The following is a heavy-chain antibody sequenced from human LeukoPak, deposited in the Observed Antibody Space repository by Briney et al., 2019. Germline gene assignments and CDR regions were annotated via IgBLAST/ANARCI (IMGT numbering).Heavy chain of an antibody. Sequence: GGSLRLSCAVSGLTLDDYAMHWVRQAPGKGLEWVSGISWNSGSIGYADSVKGRFTISRDNAKNSLYLQMNTLRAEDMALYYCAKDYCSSTSCYFDYWGQGTLVTVSS. CDR2: ISWNSGSI. J-gene: IGHJ4*02. D-gene: IGHD2-2*01. V-gene: IGHV3-9*03. CDR3: AKDYCSSTSCYFDY. CDR1: GLTLDDYA.